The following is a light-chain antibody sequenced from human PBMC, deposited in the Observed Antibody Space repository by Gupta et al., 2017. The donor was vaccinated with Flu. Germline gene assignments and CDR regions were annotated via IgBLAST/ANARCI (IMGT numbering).Light chain of an antibody. CDR1: SSDVGSYNL. J-gene: IGLJ2*01. Sequence: QSALTQPASVSGSPGQSITISCTGTSSDVGSYNLVSWYQQPPGKAPKLLIYGVNKRPSGVSNRFSGSKSGTTASLTISGLQAEDEADYYCCSYTVLRARLVFGGGTKLTVL. V-gene: IGLV2-23*02. CDR2: GVN. CDR3: CSYTVLRARLV.